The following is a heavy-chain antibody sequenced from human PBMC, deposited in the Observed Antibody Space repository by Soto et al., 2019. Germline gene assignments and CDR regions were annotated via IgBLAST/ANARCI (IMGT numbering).Heavy chain of an antibody. CDR2: ISYDGSNK. J-gene: IGHJ4*02. Sequence: ESGGGVVQPGRSLRLSCAASGFTFSSYAMHWVRQAPGKGLEWVAVISYDGSNKYYADSVKGRFTISRDNSKNTLYLQMNSLRAEDTAVYYCARDHTDVLMWWGQGTLVTVSS. D-gene: IGHD2-21*01. V-gene: IGHV3-30-3*01. CDR3: ARDHTDVLMW. CDR1: GFTFSSYA.